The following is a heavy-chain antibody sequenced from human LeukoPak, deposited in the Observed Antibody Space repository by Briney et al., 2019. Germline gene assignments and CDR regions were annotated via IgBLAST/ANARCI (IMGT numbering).Heavy chain of an antibody. D-gene: IGHD5-24*01. CDR2: IHPPSGGT. V-gene: IGHV1-2*02. CDR1: GYTFTDYY. J-gene: IGHJ4*02. CDR3: VRDPGWLQVDY. Sequence: ASVTVSFTASGYTFTDYYIHWVRQAPGQGLEWMGWIHPPSGGTNYAEKLQGRVTMTRDTSISTAYMELTRLTSDDAGVYYCVRDPGWLQVDYWGQGTLLTVSS.